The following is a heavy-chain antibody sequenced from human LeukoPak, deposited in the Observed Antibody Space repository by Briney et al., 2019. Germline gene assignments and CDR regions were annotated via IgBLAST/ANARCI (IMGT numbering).Heavy chain of an antibody. D-gene: IGHD3-22*01. CDR1: GGSISSSNW. CDR3: ARVPLGDSSGFFDY. J-gene: IGHJ4*02. CDR2: IYHSGST. Sequence: PSGTLSLTCAVSGGSISSSNWWSWVRQPPGKGLEWIGEIYHSGSTNYNPSLKSRVTVSVDKSKNQFSLKLSSVTAADTAVYYCARVPLGDSSGFFDYWGQGTLVTVSS. V-gene: IGHV4-4*02.